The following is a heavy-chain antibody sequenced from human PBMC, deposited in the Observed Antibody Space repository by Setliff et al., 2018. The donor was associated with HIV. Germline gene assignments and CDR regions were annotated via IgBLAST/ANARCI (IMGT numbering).Heavy chain of an antibody. CDR2: IYYSGST. CDR3: ARDHYYDSSAYPSVTVPEY. J-gene: IGHJ4*02. D-gene: IGHD3-22*01. CDR1: GGSISSHY. Sequence: SETLSLTCTVSGGSISSHYWGWIRQPPGKGLEWIGSIYYSGSTNYNPSLKSRVTISVDTSKNQFSLKLSSVTAADTAVYYCARDHYYDSSAYPSVTVPEYWGQGTLVTVSS. V-gene: IGHV4-59*11.